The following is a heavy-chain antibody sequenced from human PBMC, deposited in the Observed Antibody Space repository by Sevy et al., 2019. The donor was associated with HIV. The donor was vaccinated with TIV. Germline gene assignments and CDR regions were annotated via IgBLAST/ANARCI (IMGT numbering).Heavy chain of an antibody. CDR2: VYFTGST. CDR1: GGSISSSTYY. J-gene: IGHJ4*01. Sequence: SETLSLTCSVSGGSISSSTYYWGWIRQPPGRGLEWIGSVYFTGSTYYNPSLKSRFTISVDTSKNEFSLKVNSVTAADTAVYYCAGLGGLRFFDWSSLNYFDYWGQGTLVTVSS. D-gene: IGHD3-9*01. V-gene: IGHV4-39*01. CDR3: AGLGGLRFFDWSSLNYFDY.